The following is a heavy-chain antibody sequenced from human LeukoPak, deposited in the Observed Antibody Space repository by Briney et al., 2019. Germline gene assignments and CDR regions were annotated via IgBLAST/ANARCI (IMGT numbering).Heavy chain of an antibody. V-gene: IGHV3-23*01. CDR2: ISGSGGST. CDR1: GFTFSSYG. CDR3: AKDLSLISYGCFHY. Sequence: GGSLRLSCAASGFTFSSYGMSWVRQAPGKGLEWVSAISGSGGSTYYADSVKGRFTISRDNSKNTLYLQMNSLRAEDTAVYYCAKDLSLISYGCFHYWGQGTLVTVSS. J-gene: IGHJ4*02. D-gene: IGHD5-18*01.